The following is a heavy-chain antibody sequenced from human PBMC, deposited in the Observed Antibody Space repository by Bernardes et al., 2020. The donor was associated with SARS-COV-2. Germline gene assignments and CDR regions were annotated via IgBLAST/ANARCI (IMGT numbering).Heavy chain of an antibody. J-gene: IGHJ5*02. Sequence: ETLSLTCAVSGYSISSGYYWGWIRQPPGKGLEWIGSIYHSGSTYYNPSLKSRVTISVDTSKNQFSLKLSSVTAADTAVYYCARDLAINYYGSGSYYGKFDPWGQGTLVTVSS. CDR2: IYHSGST. CDR1: GYSISSGYY. V-gene: IGHV4-38-2*02. CDR3: ARDLAINYYGSGSYYGKFDP. D-gene: IGHD3-10*01.